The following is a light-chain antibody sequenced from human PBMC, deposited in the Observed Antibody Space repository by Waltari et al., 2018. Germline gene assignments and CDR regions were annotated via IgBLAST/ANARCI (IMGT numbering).Light chain of an antibody. CDR2: EDS. CDR3: QVWDSSSVV. Sequence: SYVLTQPPSVSVAPGQTARITCGGNNIGSKSVHWYQQKPGQAPVLVVYEDSDRPSGIPERFSGSNSGNTATLTISRVEAGDEADYYCQVWDSSSVVFGGGTKLTVL. CDR1: NIGSKS. J-gene: IGLJ2*01. V-gene: IGLV3-21*02.